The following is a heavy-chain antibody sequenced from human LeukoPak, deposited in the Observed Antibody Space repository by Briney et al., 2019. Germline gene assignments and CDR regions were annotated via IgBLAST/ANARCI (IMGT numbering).Heavy chain of an antibody. V-gene: IGHV4-59*08. CDR1: AGSVSSSF. D-gene: IGHD2-15*01. CDR2: VYDFGSI. Sequence: SETLSLTCPVYAGSVSSSFWSWIRQHPGKGLEWLGYVYDFGSINYKQILKGRVTMSVDPSKAKVSLRLSCVTAADTAVYYCARHLGPGWHAMDVWGQGTTVTVSS. CDR3: ARHLGPGWHAMDV. J-gene: IGHJ6*02.